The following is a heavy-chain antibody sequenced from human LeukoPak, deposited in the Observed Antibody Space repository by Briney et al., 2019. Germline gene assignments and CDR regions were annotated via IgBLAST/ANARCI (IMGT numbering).Heavy chain of an antibody. J-gene: IGHJ4*02. D-gene: IGHD4-17*01. V-gene: IGHV4-34*01. CDR2: INDRGHT. Sequence: PSETLSLTCAVYGLSFSGSYWSWVRQSPEGGLEWIGEINDRGHTNYNPSLQSRLTLSVDTSKKQFSLKLRSVTAADTAIYSCARDPTTVYNVAYYFDSWGQGTQVTVSS. CDR1: GLSFSGSY. CDR3: ARDPTTVYNVAYYFDS.